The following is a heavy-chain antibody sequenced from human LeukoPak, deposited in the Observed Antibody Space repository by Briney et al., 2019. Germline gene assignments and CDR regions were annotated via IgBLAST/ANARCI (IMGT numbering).Heavy chain of an antibody. V-gene: IGHV3-48*02. J-gene: IGHJ4*02. CDR1: GFTFSSYA. CDR3: SGGTHLSD. Sequence: GGSLRLSCAASGFTFSSYAMSWVRQAPGKGLEWVSYISSSSSTIYYADSVKGRFTISRDNAKNSLYLQMNSLRDEDTAVYYCSGGTHLSDWGQGTLVTVSS. CDR2: ISSSSSTI.